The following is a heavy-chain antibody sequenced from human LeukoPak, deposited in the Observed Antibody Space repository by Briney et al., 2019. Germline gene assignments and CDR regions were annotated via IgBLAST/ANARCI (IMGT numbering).Heavy chain of an antibody. V-gene: IGHV3-9*01. D-gene: IGHD6-19*01. J-gene: IGHJ4*02. CDR3: AKVRGTYSSGYFFDY. CDR1: GFTFVNYA. CDR2: ISWNSGYI. Sequence: PGGSLRLSCAASGFTFVNYAMHWGRHAPGKGLEWLSIISWNSGYIGYEDSVKGRFTISRDNAKKSLDLQMNSLIAEDTAFYYCAKVRGTYSSGYFFDYWGQGTLVTVSS.